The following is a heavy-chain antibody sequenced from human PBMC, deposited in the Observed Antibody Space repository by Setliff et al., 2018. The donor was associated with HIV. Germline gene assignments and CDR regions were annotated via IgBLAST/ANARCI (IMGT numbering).Heavy chain of an antibody. CDR2: IYYSGST. D-gene: IGHD3-3*01. V-gene: IGHV4-59*11. Sequence: PSETLSLTCTVSGGSISSHYWSWIRQPPGKGLEWIGSIYYSGSTNYNPSLKSRVTISVDTSKNQFSLKLSSVTAADTAVYYCARDPVPQKRNNFWSGYSDYWGQGTLVTFS. CDR1: GGSISSHY. CDR3: ARDPVPQKRNNFWSGYSDY. J-gene: IGHJ4*02.